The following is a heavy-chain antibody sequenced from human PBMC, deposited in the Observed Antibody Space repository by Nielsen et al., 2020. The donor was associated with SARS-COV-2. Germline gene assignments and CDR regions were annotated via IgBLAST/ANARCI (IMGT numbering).Heavy chain of an antibody. V-gene: IGHV3-11*04. D-gene: IGHD3-10*01. CDR3: ARAYGSGSYYEFDP. J-gene: IGHJ5*02. Sequence: GESLKISCAASGFTFSDYYMSWIRQAPGKGLEWVSYISSSSSTIYYADSAKGRFTISRDNAKNSLYLQMNSLRDEDTAVYYCARAYGSGSYYEFDPWGQGTLVTVSS. CDR2: ISSSSSTI. CDR1: GFTFSDYY.